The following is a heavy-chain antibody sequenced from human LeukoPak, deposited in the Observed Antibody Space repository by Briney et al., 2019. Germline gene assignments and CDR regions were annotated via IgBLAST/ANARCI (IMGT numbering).Heavy chain of an antibody. CDR1: GFTFITYT. CDR3: ARDQEAQLWLRGGYFGY. D-gene: IGHD5-18*01. J-gene: IGHJ4*02. CDR2: ISGSGDST. V-gene: IGHV3-23*01. Sequence: GGSLRLSCAASGFTFITYTMSWVRQAPGKGLEWVSGISGSGDSTNYEDFVKGRFTISRDNSKNTLYLQMNSLRVEDTAVYYCARDQEAQLWLRGGYFGYWGQGTLVTVSS.